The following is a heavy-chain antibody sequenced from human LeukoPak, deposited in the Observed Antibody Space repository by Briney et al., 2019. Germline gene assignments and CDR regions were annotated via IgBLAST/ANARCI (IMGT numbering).Heavy chain of an antibody. J-gene: IGHJ4*02. CDR1: GFTFSTFA. V-gene: IGHV3-23*01. Sequence: GGSLRLSCEASGFTFSTFAMIWVRQPPGKGLEWVSSIFPSGGEIHYADSVRGRFTSSRDNSKSTLSLQMNSLRAEDTAIYYCATYRQVLLPFESWGQGTLVTVSS. CDR3: ATYRQVLLPFES. D-gene: IGHD2-8*02. CDR2: IFPSGGEI.